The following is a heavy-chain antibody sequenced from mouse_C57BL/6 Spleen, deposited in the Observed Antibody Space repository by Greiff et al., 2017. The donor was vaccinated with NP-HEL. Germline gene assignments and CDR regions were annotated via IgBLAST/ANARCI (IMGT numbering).Heavy chain of an antibody. V-gene: IGHV1-18*01. D-gene: IGHD2-3*01. J-gene: IGHJ4*01. CDR1: GYTFTDYN. CDR3: ARGWLLSYYYAMDY. CDR2: INPNNGGT. Sequence: EVQLQQSGPELVKPGASVKIPCKASGYTFTDYNMDWVKQSHGKSLEWIGDINPNNGGTIYNQKFKGKATLTVDKSSSTAYMELRSLTSEDTAVYYCARGWLLSYYYAMDYWGQGTSVTVSS.